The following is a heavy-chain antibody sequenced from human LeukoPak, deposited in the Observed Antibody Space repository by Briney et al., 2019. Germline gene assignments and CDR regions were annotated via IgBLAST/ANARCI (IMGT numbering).Heavy chain of an antibody. CDR1: GGSLSSYY. CDR3: ARDSSGWYGGLDY. D-gene: IGHD6-19*01. Sequence: SETLSLTCTVSGGSLSSYYWSWIRQPPGKGLEWIGYIYYSGSTNYNPSLTSRVTISVDTSKNQFSLKLSSVTAADTAVYYCARDSSGWYGGLDYWGQGTLVTVSS. CDR2: IYYSGST. J-gene: IGHJ4*02. V-gene: IGHV4-59*01.